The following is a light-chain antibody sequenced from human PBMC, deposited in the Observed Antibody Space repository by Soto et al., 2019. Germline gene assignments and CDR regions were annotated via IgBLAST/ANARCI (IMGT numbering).Light chain of an antibody. Sequence: DIQMTQSPSSLSKSFADGFTITCGASKEMAPFLNWFQRKSGKAPNLLIINASELQSGAPSRFSGSGSGTDFTLTIASLQPEDFATYFCQQSYSTPPTFGQGTTLEIK. V-gene: IGKV1-39*01. CDR3: QQSYSTPPT. J-gene: IGKJ2*01. CDR1: KEMAPF. CDR2: NAS.